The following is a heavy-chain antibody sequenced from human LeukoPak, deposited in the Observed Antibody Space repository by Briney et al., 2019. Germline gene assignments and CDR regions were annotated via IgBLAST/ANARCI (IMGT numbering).Heavy chain of an antibody. Sequence: SETLSLTCSVSGASINSYYWNWIRQPPGKGLEWIGNTYYSGSTNYNPSLSSRVAISLDTSKNQLSLKMTSVTAADTAVYYCAKDWELGSWGQGTLVTISS. CDR1: GASINSYY. J-gene: IGHJ5*02. CDR3: AKDWELGS. V-gene: IGHV4-59*01. D-gene: IGHD1-26*01. CDR2: TYYSGST.